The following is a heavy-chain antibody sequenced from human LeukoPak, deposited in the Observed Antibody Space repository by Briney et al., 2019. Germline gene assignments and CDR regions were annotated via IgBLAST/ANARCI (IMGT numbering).Heavy chain of an antibody. V-gene: IGHV1-8*02. J-gene: IGHJ4*02. CDR1: GYTFTSYG. Sequence: ASVKVSCKASGYTFTSYGINWVRQATGQGLEWMGWMNPNSGNTGYAQKFQGRVTMTRNTSISTAYMELSSLRSEDTAVYYCARSRRYYDILTGYSYYFDYWGQGTLVTVSS. D-gene: IGHD3-9*01. CDR2: MNPNSGNT. CDR3: ARSRRYYDILTGYSYYFDY.